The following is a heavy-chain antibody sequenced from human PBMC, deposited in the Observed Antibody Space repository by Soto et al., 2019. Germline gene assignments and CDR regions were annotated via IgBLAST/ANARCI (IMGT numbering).Heavy chain of an antibody. D-gene: IGHD5-12*01. CDR1: GFTLSDHF. V-gene: IGHV3-72*01. CDR2: TKNKGNSYTT. Sequence: EVQVVESGGGLVQPGGSLRLSCAASGFTLSDHFMDWVRQAPGKGLEWVGRTKNKGNSYTTEYAASVKGRFTISRDDSKNSVYLHMNSLKSEDTAVYYCARGGYEYRYWGLGTLVTVSS. CDR3: ARGGYEYRY. J-gene: IGHJ4*02.